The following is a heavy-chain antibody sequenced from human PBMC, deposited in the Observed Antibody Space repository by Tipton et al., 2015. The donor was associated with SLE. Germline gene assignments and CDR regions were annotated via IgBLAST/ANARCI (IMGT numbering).Heavy chain of an antibody. Sequence: TLSLTCTVSGDSISNVNYYWNWLRQRPGKGLEWIGYVYYSGNTLYNPSLRSRVTMSVDTSKTQFSLKLGSLTAADTAVYYCAGVVTVGAAHYYDIDVWGQGTRVTVSS. V-gene: IGHV4-30-4*08. CDR1: GDSISNVNYY. CDR2: VYYSGNT. J-gene: IGHJ6*02. CDR3: AGVVTVGAAHYYDIDV. D-gene: IGHD2-21*02.